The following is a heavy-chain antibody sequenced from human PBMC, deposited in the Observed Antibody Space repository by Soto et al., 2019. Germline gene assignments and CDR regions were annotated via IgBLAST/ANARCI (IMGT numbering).Heavy chain of an antibody. CDR2: TRNKANSYTT. CDR1: GFTFSDHY. D-gene: IGHD2-15*01. V-gene: IGHV3-72*01. Sequence: EVQLVESGGGLVQPGGSLRLSCAASGFTFSDHYMDWVRQAPGKGLEWVGRTRNKANSYTTEYAASVKGRFTISKDDSKNSLYLQMNSLKTEDTPVYYCARGPRYCSGGSCYSSNPWGQGTLVTVSS. CDR3: ARGPRYCSGGSCYSSNP. J-gene: IGHJ5*02.